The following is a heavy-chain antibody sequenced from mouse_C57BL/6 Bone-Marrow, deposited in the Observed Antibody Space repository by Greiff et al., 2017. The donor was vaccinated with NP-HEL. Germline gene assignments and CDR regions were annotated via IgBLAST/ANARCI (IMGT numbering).Heavy chain of an antibody. CDR2: ISNLAYSI. V-gene: IGHV5-15*01. Sequence: EVLLVESGGGLVQPGGSLKLSCAASGFTFSDYGMAWVRQAPRKGPEWVAFISNLAYSIYYTDTVTGRFTISRENANSTLYMEMSSLTSEDAAMYYCARSELGRHVAMDYWGQGTSVTVSS. CDR3: ARSELGRHVAMDY. D-gene: IGHD4-1*01. CDR1: GFTFSDYG. J-gene: IGHJ4*01.